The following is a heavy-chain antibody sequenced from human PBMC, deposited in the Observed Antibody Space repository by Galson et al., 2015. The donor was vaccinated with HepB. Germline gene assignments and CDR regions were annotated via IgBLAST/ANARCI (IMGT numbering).Heavy chain of an antibody. CDR2: IWYDGSNK. D-gene: IGHD4-17*01. Sequence: SLRLSCAASGFTFSSYGMHWVRQAPGKGLEWVAVIWYDGSNKYYADSVKGRFTISRDNSKNTLYLQMNSLRAEDTAVYYCARVYGDDTLDYWGQGTLVTVSS. V-gene: IGHV3-33*01. CDR1: GFTFSSYG. J-gene: IGHJ4*02. CDR3: ARVYGDDTLDY.